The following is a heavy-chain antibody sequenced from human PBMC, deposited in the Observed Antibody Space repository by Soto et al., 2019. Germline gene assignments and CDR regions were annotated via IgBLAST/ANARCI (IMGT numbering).Heavy chain of an antibody. V-gene: IGHV3-33*01. D-gene: IGHD6-19*01. J-gene: IGHJ6*02. Sequence: QVQLVESGGGVVQPGRSLRLSCAASGFTFSSYGMHWVRQAPGKGLEWVAVIWYDGSNKYYADSVKGRFTISRDNSKNKLYLQMNSLRAEDTAVYYCARVHVTATGGSGWTDYYYGMDVWGQGTTVTVSS. CDR1: GFTFSSYG. CDR3: ARVHVTATGGSGWTDYYYGMDV. CDR2: IWYDGSNK.